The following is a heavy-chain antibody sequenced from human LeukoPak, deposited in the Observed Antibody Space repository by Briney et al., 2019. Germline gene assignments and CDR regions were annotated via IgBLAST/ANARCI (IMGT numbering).Heavy chain of an antibody. D-gene: IGHD6-6*01. J-gene: IGHJ6*03. CDR1: RFTFSIYG. CDR3: AREREDSSCLGYYYMDV. Sequence: PGVSLRLSCAASRFTFSIYGMHWVREAPGKGLEWVAFIRYDGSSKYYADSVKGRFTFSRDNAKNSLYLQMNSLRAEDTAVYYCAREREDSSCLGYYYMDVWGKGTTVTVSS. V-gene: IGHV3-30*02. CDR2: IRYDGSSK.